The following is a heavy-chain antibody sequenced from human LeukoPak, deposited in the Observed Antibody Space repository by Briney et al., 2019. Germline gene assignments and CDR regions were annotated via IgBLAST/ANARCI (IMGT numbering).Heavy chain of an antibody. CDR1: GYTFTGYY. Sequence: GASVKVSCKASGYTFTGYYMHWVRQAPGQGLEWMGWINPNSGGTNYAQKFQGRVTMTRDTSISTAYMELSRLRSDDTAVYYCARGWSIVATMRSYFDYWGQGTLVTVSS. CDR3: ARGWSIVATMRSYFDY. V-gene: IGHV1-2*02. D-gene: IGHD5-12*01. J-gene: IGHJ4*02. CDR2: INPNSGGT.